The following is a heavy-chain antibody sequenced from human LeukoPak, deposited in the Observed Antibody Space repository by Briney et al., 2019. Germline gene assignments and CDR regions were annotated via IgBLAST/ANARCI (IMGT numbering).Heavy chain of an antibody. CDR3: ARDMGAPDYGSYSVDY. D-gene: IGHD4-23*01. CDR1: GGSISDSY. J-gene: IGHJ4*02. CDR2: ISYSGST. Sequence: NPSETLSLTCTVSGGSISDSYWTWIRQPPGTGLEWIGYISYSGSTNYNPSLKSRVTISLDASKNQFSLKMTSVTAADTAVYFCARDMGAPDYGSYSVDYWGQGTLVTVSS. V-gene: IGHV4-59*01.